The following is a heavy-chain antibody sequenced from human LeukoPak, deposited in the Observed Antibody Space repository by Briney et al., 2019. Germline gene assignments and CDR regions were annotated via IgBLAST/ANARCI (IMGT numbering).Heavy chain of an antibody. V-gene: IGHV4-4*07. CDR2: IYTSGST. CDR1: GGSISSYY. CDR3: ARDGGSGWYFRRGGPWFDA. J-gene: IGHJ5*02. Sequence: SETLSLTCTVSGGSISSYYWSWIRQPAGKGLEWIVRIYTSGSTNYSPTLKSRVTMSVDTSKNQFSLKLSSVSAADTAVYYCARDGGSGWYFRRGGPWFDAWGEGTLVTVSS. D-gene: IGHD6-19*01.